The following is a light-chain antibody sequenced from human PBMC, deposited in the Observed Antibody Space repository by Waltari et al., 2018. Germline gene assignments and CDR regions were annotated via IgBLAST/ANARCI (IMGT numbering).Light chain of an antibody. J-gene: IGLJ3*02. Sequence: QSALTQPASVAGSRGQAITISCTGSSSDMGSYNVVSWYHHPPGKAPKLLIYGFNNRPSGVSNRFSGSKSGNTASLTISGLQAEDEADYYCSSYAGSVVFGGGTKLTVL. CDR2: GFN. CDR3: SSYAGSVV. CDR1: SSDMGSYNV. V-gene: IGLV2-23*02.